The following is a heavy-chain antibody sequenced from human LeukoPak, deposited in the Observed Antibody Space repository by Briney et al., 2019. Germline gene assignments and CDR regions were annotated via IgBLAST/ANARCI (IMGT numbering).Heavy chain of an antibody. CDR2: IYYTGST. Sequence: SETLSLTCTVSGGSISGYYWSWIRQPPGKGLEWIGNIYYTGSTSYKPSLKSRVTISVGTSKNQISLGLSSVTAADTAVYYCARDLIVPDAMTGSGSYSTDYWGQGTLVTVSS. CDR3: ARDLIVPDAMTGSGSYSTDY. D-gene: IGHD3-10*01. J-gene: IGHJ4*02. CDR1: GGSISGYY. V-gene: IGHV4-59*12.